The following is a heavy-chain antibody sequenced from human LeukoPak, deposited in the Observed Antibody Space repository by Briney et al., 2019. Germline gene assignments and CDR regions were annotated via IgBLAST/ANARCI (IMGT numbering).Heavy chain of an antibody. D-gene: IGHD5-18*01. Sequence: SVKVSCKASGFTFTSSAVQWVRQARGRRLEWIGWIVVGSGNTNYAQMFQGRVTITRDMSTSTAYMGLSSLRSEDTAVYYCAAPSRIQLDYWGQGTLVTVSS. CDR3: AAPSRIQLDY. V-gene: IGHV1-58*01. J-gene: IGHJ4*02. CDR2: IVVGSGNT. CDR1: GFTFTSSA.